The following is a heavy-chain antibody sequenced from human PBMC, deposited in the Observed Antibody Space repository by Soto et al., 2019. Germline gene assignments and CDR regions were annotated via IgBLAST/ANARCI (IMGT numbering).Heavy chain of an antibody. CDR2: IYYSGST. J-gene: IGHJ4*02. Sequence: PSETLSLTCTVSGGSISSGDYYWSWIRQPPGKGLEWIGYIYYSGSTYYNPSLKSRVTISVDTSKNQFSLKLSSVTAADTAVYYCARNTHYDSSGYYDYYFDYWGQGTLVTVSS. D-gene: IGHD3-22*01. CDR1: GGSISSGDYY. V-gene: IGHV4-30-4*01. CDR3: ARNTHYDSSGYYDYYFDY.